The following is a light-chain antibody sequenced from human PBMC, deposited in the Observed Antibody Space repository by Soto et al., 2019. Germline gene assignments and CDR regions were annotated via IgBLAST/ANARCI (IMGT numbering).Light chain of an antibody. CDR3: NPFTLSRTVI. J-gene: IGLJ2*01. V-gene: IGLV2-14*01. CDR1: SSDVGAHDF. Sequence: QSALTQPASVSGSPGQSITISCSGTSSDVGAHDFVSWYQHHPDKAPKVIIFEVTKRPSGVSNRFSGSKTGNTASLTISGLQAEDEGDYYCNPFTLSRTVIFGGGTKVTVL. CDR2: EVT.